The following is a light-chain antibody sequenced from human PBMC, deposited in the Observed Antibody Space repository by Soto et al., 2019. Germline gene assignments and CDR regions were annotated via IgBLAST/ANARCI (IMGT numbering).Light chain of an antibody. V-gene: IGLV2-14*01. CDR3: SSNTSSSKGV. CDR2: EVS. J-gene: IGLJ2*01. CDR1: SSDVGGYNY. Sequence: QSALTQPASVSGSPGQSITISCTGTSSDVGGYNYVSWYQQHPGKAPKLMIYEVSNRPSGVSNRFSGSKSGNTASLTISGLHAEDEADYYCSSNTSSSKGVFGGGTKLTVL.